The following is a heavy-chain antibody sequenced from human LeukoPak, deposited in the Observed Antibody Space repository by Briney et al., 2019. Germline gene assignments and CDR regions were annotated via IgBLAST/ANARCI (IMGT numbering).Heavy chain of an antibody. CDR1: GYTLTELS. J-gene: IGHJ4*02. D-gene: IGHD6-13*01. Sequence: ASVKVSCKVSGYTLTELSMHWVRQAPGKGLEWMGGFDPEDGETIYAQKFQGRVTMTEDTSTDTAYMELSSLRSEDTAVYYCATDQLAAAAFDYWGQGTLVTVSS. CDR3: ATDQLAAAAFDY. V-gene: IGHV1-24*01. CDR2: FDPEDGET.